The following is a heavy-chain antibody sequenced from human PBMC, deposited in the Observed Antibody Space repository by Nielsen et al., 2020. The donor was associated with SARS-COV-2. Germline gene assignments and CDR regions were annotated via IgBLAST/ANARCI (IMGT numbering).Heavy chain of an antibody. J-gene: IGHJ4*02. Sequence: GESLKISCAASGFIFDEYGLSWVRQVPGKELEWVAGINWRGGIGYGDSVKGRFTISRDNAKNSLYLQMNSLRAEDTAVYYCARVLVAATRAFDYWGQGTLVTVSS. CDR1: GFIFDEYG. D-gene: IGHD2-15*01. CDR2: INWRGGI. V-gene: IGHV3-20*04. CDR3: ARVLVAATRAFDY.